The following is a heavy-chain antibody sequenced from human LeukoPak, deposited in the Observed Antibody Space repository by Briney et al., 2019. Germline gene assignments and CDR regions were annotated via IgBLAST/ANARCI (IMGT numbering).Heavy chain of an antibody. CDR2: IHDRRST. CDR3: ARRRTFDN. V-gene: IGHV4-59*07. Sequence: SDTLSLTCTVSGGSISSYCWSWIRQPAGKGREWIGNIHDRRSTKHNPSLNSRLTTSADTSKNPLSLRLSSVPAADTAVYYCARRRTFDNWGQGTLVTVSS. J-gene: IGHJ4*02. CDR1: GGSISSYC.